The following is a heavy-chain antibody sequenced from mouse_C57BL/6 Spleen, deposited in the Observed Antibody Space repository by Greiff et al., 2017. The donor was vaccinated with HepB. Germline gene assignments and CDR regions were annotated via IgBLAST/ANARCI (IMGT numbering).Heavy chain of an antibody. D-gene: IGHD1-1*01. Sequence: QVQLKESGAELVRPGASVKLSCKASGYTFTDYYINWVKQRPGQGLEWIARIYPGSGNTYYNEKFKGKATLTAEKSSSTAYMQLSSLTSEDSAVYFCARARYYGSSYVEYFDVWGTGTTVTVSS. CDR3: ARARYYGSSYVEYFDV. J-gene: IGHJ1*03. V-gene: IGHV1-76*01. CDR1: GYTFTDYY. CDR2: IYPGSGNT.